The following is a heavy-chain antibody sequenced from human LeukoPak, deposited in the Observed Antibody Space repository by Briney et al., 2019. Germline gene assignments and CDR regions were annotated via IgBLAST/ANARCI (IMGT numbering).Heavy chain of an antibody. J-gene: IGHJ4*02. CDR3: ARDRPFTYYDSTGVLDY. CDR1: GFMFDDYP. D-gene: IGHD3-22*01. Sequence: PGGSLRLSCAASGFMFDDYPMHWVRHAPGRGLEWVSLISGDGGGKYYNDSVKGRFTTSRENSKNSLFLQMNNLRTEDTALYFCARDRPFTYYDSTGVLDYWGQGTLVTVSS. CDR2: ISGDGGGK. V-gene: IGHV3-43*02.